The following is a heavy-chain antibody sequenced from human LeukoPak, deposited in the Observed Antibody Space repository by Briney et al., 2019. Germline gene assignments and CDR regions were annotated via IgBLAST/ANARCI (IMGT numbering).Heavy chain of an antibody. Sequence: GGSLRVSCAASGFSFSNYAMSWVRQAPGKGLEWVSAISGRGANTYYADSVKGRFTISRDNSKNTLYMQMNSLRAEDTAVYYCAKAVVIVPTATPFDYWGQGTLVTVSS. D-gene: IGHD2-2*01. V-gene: IGHV3-23*01. CDR2: ISGRGANT. CDR1: GFSFSNYA. J-gene: IGHJ4*02. CDR3: AKAVVIVPTATPFDY.